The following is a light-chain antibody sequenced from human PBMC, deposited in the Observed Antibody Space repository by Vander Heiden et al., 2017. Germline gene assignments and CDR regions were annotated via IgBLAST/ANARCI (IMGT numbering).Light chain of an antibody. CDR1: QGISSY. CDR2: AAS. J-gene: IGKJ4*01. V-gene: IGKV1-8*01. CDR3: HQDDSYRPT. Sequence: AIRITQSPSSLSASTGDRVTITCRASQGISSYLAWYQQKPGKAPKLLIYAASTLQSAVPSTFSGSGSGTDFTLTISCLQSEDFATYYCHQDDSYRPTFGGGTKVEIK.